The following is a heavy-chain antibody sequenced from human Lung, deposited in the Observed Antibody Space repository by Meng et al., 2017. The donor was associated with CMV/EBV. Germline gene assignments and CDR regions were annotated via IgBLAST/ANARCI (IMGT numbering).Heavy chain of an antibody. V-gene: IGHV2-5*02. CDR3: ARAAARPSDWFDP. D-gene: IGHD6-6*01. J-gene: IGHJ5*02. CDR1: GFSLSTSGVG. CDR2: IYGDDEK. Sequence: ISLKEPVPKLVKPTQTLTLTCTFPGFSLSTSGVGVGWIRQPPGKALECLAIIYGDDEKRYSPSLESRLTVTKDTSKNQVVLTMTNMVPVDTATYYCARAAARPSDWFDPWGQGTLVTVSS.